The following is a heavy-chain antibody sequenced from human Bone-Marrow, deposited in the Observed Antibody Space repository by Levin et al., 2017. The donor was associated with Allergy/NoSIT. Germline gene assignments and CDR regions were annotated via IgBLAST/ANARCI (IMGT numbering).Heavy chain of an antibody. V-gene: IGHV3-48*03. D-gene: IGHD2-2*01. CDR3: ARGGEDIVVEDHLDY. CDR2: ISSSGSTI. Sequence: PGESLKISCAASGFTFSSYEMNWVRQAPGKGLEWVSYISSSGSTIYYADSVKGRFTISRDNAKNSLYLQMNSLRAEDTAVYYCARGGEDIVVEDHLDYWGQGTLVTVSS. CDR1: GFTFSSYE. J-gene: IGHJ4*02.